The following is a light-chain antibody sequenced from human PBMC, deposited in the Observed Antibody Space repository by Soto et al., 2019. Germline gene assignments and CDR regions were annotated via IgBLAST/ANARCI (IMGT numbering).Light chain of an antibody. CDR3: QQSYSTPWT. CDR2: AAS. V-gene: IGKV1-39*01. Sequence: DIQMTQSPSSLSASVGDRVTITCRASQSISSYLNWYQQKPGKAPKLLIYAASSLQSGVPSRFSVSGSGTDFTLTISSLQPEDFETYYCQQSYSTPWTFGQGTKVEIK. CDR1: QSISSY. J-gene: IGKJ1*01.